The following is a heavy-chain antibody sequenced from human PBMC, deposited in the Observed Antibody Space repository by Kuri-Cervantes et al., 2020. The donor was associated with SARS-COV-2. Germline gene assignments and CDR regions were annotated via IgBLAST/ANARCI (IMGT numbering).Heavy chain of an antibody. J-gene: IGHJ5*02. Sequence: GESLKISCAASGFAFGDYYMSWIRQAPGKGLEWVSYVSHSGTIIYQADSVKGRFTISRDNAKNPLYLQMNSLRGEDTAVYYCARDGTAGGSYNWFDPWGQGPWSPSPQ. CDR2: VSHSGTII. CDR3: ARDGTAGGSYNWFDP. CDR1: GFAFGDYY. D-gene: IGHD1-26*01. V-gene: IGHV3-11*01.